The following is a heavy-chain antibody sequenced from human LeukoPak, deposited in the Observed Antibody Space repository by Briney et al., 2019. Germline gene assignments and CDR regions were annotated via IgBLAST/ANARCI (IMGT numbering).Heavy chain of an antibody. J-gene: IGHJ4*02. V-gene: IGHV3-30*02. D-gene: IGHD3-22*01. CDR2: IRYDGSNK. Sequence: GGSLRLSCAASRFIFSSYGMHWVRQSPGKGLEWVAFIRYDGSNKYYADSVKGRFTISRDNSKNTLYLQMNSLRAEDTAVYYCARVRYYYDSSGFDYWGQGTLITVSS. CDR3: ARVRYYYDSSGFDY. CDR1: RFIFSSYG.